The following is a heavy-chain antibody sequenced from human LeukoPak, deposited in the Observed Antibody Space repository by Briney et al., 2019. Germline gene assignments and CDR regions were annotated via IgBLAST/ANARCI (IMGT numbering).Heavy chain of an antibody. Sequence: GGSLRLSCAASGFTFSIYAMSWVRQAPGKGLEWVSTIGSGGGSRYYADSVKGRFTISRDNSKNTLYLQMNSPRAEDTAVYYCASQSQVRYFDYWGQGTLVTVSS. CDR2: IGSGGGSR. J-gene: IGHJ4*02. V-gene: IGHV3-23*01. CDR3: ASQSQVRYFDY. CDR1: GFTFSIYA.